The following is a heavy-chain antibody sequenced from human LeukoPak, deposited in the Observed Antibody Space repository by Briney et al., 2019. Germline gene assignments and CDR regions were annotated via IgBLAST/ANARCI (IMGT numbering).Heavy chain of an antibody. J-gene: IGHJ6*03. CDR3: ARNGPRIVVVPAVGYYYMDV. V-gene: IGHV4-39*01. D-gene: IGHD2-2*01. CDR1: GGSISSSSYY. CDR2: IYYSGST. Sequence: NPSETLSLTCAVSGGSISSSSYYWGWIRQPPGKGLEWIGSIYYSGSTYYNASLKSQVSISIDTSKNQFSLKLSSVTAADTAVYYCARNGPRIVVVPAVGYYYMDVWGKGTTVTVSS.